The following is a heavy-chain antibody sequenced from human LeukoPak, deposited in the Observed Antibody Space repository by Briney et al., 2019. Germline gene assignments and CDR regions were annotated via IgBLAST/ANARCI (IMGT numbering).Heavy chain of an antibody. Sequence: GGSLRLACAASGFRFSSYAMSWVRQAPGKGLEWVSAISGSGGSTYYADSVKGRFTISRDNSKNTLYLQMNSLRAEDTAVYYCAKSPLGYPGGARYCSSTSCSSQQWLPRSLDYWGQGTLVIVSS. J-gene: IGHJ4*02. D-gene: IGHD2-2*01. CDR1: GFRFSSYA. V-gene: IGHV3-23*01. CDR2: ISGSGGST. CDR3: AKSPLGYPGGARYCSSTSCSSQQWLPRSLDY.